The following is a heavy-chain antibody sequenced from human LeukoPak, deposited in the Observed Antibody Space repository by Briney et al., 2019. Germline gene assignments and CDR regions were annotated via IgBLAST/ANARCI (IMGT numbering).Heavy chain of an antibody. CDR3: ARDSTLLWFGELSFPPNWFDP. CDR2: ISAYIGNT. J-gene: IGHJ5*02. D-gene: IGHD3-10*01. Sequence: ASVKVSCKASGYTFTSYGISWVRQAPGQGLEWMGWISAYIGNTNYAQKLQGRVTMTTDTSTSTAYMELRSLRSDDTAVYYCARDSTLLWFGELSFPPNWFDPWGQGTLVTVSS. CDR1: GYTFTSYG. V-gene: IGHV1-18*01.